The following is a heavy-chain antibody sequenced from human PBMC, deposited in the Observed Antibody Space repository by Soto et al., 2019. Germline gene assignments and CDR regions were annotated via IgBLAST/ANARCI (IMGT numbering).Heavy chain of an antibody. J-gene: IGHJ4*02. CDR2: INHSGST. D-gene: IGHD6-13*01. CDR1: GGSFSGYY. Sequence: PSETLSLTCAVYGGSFSGYYWIWIRRPPGKGLEWIGEINHSGSTNYNPSLKSRVTISVDTSKNQFSLKLSSVTAADTAVYYCARGRSIAAAGNFDYWGQGTLVTVSS. CDR3: ARGRSIAAAGNFDY. V-gene: IGHV4-34*01.